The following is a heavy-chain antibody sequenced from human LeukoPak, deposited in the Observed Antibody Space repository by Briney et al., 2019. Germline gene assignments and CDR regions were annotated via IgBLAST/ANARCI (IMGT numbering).Heavy chain of an antibody. J-gene: IGHJ4*02. V-gene: IGHV4-59*12. CDR3: ARLPRYGGYDHFDY. CDR1: GDSIDSYY. Sequence: SETLSLTCTVSGDSIDSYYWSWIRQPPGKGLEGIGYIYYRGTTSYNPFLKSQVTISVDTSKNQFSLKLNSVTASDTAVYYCARLPRYGGYDHFDYWGQGILVIVSS. CDR2: IYYRGTT. D-gene: IGHD5-12*01.